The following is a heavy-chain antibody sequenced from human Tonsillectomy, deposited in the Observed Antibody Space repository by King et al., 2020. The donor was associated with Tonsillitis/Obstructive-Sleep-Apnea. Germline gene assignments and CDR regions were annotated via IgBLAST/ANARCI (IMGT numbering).Heavy chain of an antibody. V-gene: IGHV3-64D*06. CDR3: VKGQQQQYYYFDY. Sequence: VQLVESGGGLVQPGGSLRLSSSASGFTFSSYAMHWVRQAPGKGLEYVSAISSNGGSTYYADSVKGRFTISRDNSKNTLYLQMSSLGAEDTAVYYCVKGQQQQYYYFDYWGQGTLVTVSS. CDR1: GFTFSSYA. D-gene: IGHD6-13*01. CDR2: ISSNGGST. J-gene: IGHJ4*02.